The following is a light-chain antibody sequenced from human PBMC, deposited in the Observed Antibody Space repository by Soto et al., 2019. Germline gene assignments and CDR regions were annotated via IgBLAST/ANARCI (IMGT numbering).Light chain of an antibody. CDR1: QRISSY. Sequence: DIQMTQSPSSLSASVGDRVTITCRASQRISSYLNWYQQKPGKAPKLLIYAASSLQSGVPSRFSGSASGTDFTLTISSLQPEDFATYYCQQSYSTPFTFGPGTKVDIK. CDR2: AAS. V-gene: IGKV1-39*01. J-gene: IGKJ3*01. CDR3: QQSYSTPFT.